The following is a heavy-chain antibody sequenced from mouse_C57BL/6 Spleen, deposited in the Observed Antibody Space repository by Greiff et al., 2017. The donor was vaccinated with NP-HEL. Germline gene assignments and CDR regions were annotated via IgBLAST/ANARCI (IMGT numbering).Heavy chain of an antibody. CDR2: IDPSDSET. CDR3: ARGGYGSSYDYFDY. V-gene: IGHV1-52*01. Sequence: VQLQQPGAELVRPGSSVKLSCKASGYTFTSYWMHWVKQRPIQGLEWIGNIDPSDSETHYNQKFKDKATLTVDKSSSTAYMQLSSLTSEDSAVYYCARGGYGSSYDYFDYWGQGTTLTVSS. CDR1: GYTFTSYW. D-gene: IGHD1-1*01. J-gene: IGHJ2*01.